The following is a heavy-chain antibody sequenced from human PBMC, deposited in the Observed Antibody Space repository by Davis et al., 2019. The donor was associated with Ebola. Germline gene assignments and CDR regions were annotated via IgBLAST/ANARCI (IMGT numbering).Heavy chain of an antibody. J-gene: IGHJ6*03. CDR3: ARSIFGVVPYYYYYMDV. V-gene: IGHV3-11*06. CDR1: AFTFSDYY. CDR2: ISSSTTFT. Sequence: GESLKISCEASAFTFSDYYMSWIRQAPGKGLEWLSYISSSTTFTNYAHSVKGRFTISRDNANNSLYLQMNSLRAEDTAVYYCARSIFGVVPYYYYYMDVWGKGTTVTVSS. D-gene: IGHD3-3*02.